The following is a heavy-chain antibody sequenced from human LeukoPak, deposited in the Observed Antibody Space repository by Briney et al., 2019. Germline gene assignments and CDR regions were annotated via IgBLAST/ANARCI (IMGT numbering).Heavy chain of an antibody. CDR3: ARGVSNRGDYYYYYMDV. D-gene: IGHD1-14*01. V-gene: IGHV1-2*06. J-gene: IGHJ6*03. Sequence: GASVKVSCKASGYTFTDYYMHWVRQAPGQGLEWMGRINPNTGGTNYAQKFQGRVTMARDTSTSTAYMDQSRLISDDTAVYYCARGVSNRGDYYYYYMDVWGKGTSVTVSS. CDR2: INPNTGGT. CDR1: GYTFTDYY.